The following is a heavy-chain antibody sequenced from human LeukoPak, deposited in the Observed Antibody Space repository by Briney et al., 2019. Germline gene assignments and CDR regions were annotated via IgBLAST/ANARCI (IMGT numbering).Heavy chain of an antibody. CDR2: IYYSGST. D-gene: IGHD3-16*01. V-gene: IGHV4-39*01. CDR3: WGIPRTYNWFDP. Sequence: PSETLSLTCTVSGGSISSSSYYWGWIRQPPGKGLEWIGSIYYSGSTYYNPSLKSRVTISVDTSKNQFSLKLSSVTAADTAVYYCWGIPRTYNWFDPWGQGTLVTVSS. J-gene: IGHJ5*02. CDR1: GGSISSSSYY.